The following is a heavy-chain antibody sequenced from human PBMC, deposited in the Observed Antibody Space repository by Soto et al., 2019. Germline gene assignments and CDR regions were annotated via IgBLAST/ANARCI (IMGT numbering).Heavy chain of an antibody. CDR1: GDTFTANY. J-gene: IGHJ4*02. Sequence: ASEKVSCKASGDTFTANYIHWVRQAPGQGFEWMGWINPKSGGTKYPQKFQGSVTMTRDTSLSTVYMTLTRLTSDDTAVYYCSRDLAKGGGSAGFDYWGQGTLVTVSS. CDR3: SRDLAKGGGSAGFDY. V-gene: IGHV1-2*02. CDR2: INPKSGGT. D-gene: IGHD1-26*01.